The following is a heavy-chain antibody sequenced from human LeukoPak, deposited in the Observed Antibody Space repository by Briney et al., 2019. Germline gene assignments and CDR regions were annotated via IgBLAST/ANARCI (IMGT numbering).Heavy chain of an antibody. V-gene: IGHV3-72*01. CDR3: TRASTPYYYGSVSGFDP. J-gene: IGHJ5*02. D-gene: IGHD3-10*01. CDR1: GFTFIDYY. Sequence: GGSRRLSCAASGFTFIDYYMDWVRQAPGKGLEWVGRTRNKANSYTTEYAASVKGRFTISRDDSKSIAYLQMNSLKTEDTAVYYCTRASTPYYYGSVSGFDPWGQGTLVTVSS. CDR2: TRNKANSYTT.